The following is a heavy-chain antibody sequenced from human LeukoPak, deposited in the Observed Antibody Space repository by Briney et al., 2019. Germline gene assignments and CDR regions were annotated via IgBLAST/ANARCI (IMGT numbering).Heavy chain of an antibody. CDR1: GGTFTIYA. V-gene: IGHV1-69*05. J-gene: IGHJ3*02. CDR2: IIPIFGTA. D-gene: IGHD3-22*01. Sequence: ASVTVSFTASGGTFTIYAISWVRQAPGQGLEWMGGIIPIFGTANYAQKFQGRVTITTDESTSTAYMELSSLRSEDTAVYYCARDYSIRDYYDSSGDKPNDAFDIWGQGTMVTVSS. CDR3: ARDYSIRDYYDSSGDKPNDAFDI.